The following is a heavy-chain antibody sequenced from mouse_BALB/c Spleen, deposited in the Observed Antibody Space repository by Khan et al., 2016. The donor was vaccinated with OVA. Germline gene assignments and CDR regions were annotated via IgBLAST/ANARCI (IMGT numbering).Heavy chain of an antibody. Sequence: VQLKESGPGLVKPSQSLSLTCTVTGYSITSGYGWNLIRQFPGNKLEWMGYISYSGSTNYNPSLKSRISITRDTTKNQFFLQLNSVTTEDTATYYCARTAMIKYWGQGTTRTGSS. CDR1: GYSITSGYG. CDR3: ARTAMIKY. V-gene: IGHV3-2*02. J-gene: IGHJ2*01. CDR2: ISYSGST. D-gene: IGHD1-2*01.